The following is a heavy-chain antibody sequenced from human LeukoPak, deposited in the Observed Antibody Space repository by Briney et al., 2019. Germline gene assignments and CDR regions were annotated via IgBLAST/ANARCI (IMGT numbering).Heavy chain of an antibody. D-gene: IGHD5-24*01. CDR2: IKQDGREK. J-gene: IGHJ4*02. CDR1: GLTLSICC. V-gene: IGHV3-7*03. Sequence: GVSLRLSCAASGLTLSICCTSGVRRAPGEGLEGVANIKQDGREKYYVDSVKGRFTISRDNAKNSLYLQMNSLRAEDTAVYYCARSPPRGREGYWGQGTLVTVSS. CDR3: ARSPPRGREGY.